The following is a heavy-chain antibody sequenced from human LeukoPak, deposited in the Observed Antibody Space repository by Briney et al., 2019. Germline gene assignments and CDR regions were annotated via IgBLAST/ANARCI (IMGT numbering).Heavy chain of an antibody. CDR3: ARGGAAFDF. D-gene: IGHD3-16*01. Sequence: GGSLRLSCAASGFTFSSYAMSWVRQAPGKGLEWVANIKQDGSEKYYVDSVKGRFTISRDNAKNSLYLQVNSLRVEDTAVYYCARGGAAFDFWGQGTMVTVSS. CDR2: IKQDGSEK. J-gene: IGHJ3*01. CDR1: GFTFSSYA. V-gene: IGHV3-7*05.